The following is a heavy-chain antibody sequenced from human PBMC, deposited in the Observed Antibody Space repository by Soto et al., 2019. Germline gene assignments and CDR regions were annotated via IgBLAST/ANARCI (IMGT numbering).Heavy chain of an antibody. D-gene: IGHD2-2*01. Sequence: GGSLRLSCEASGFIFSANYMTWIRQAPGKGLEWVSYIGGTSNVIYYADSVKGRFTISRDNAKNSLYLQMNSLRAEDTAVYYCARDRAPGGTSSPRSGWFDPWGQGTLVTVSS. CDR1: GFIFSANY. CDR2: IGGTSNVI. V-gene: IGHV3-11*01. J-gene: IGHJ5*02. CDR3: ARDRAPGGTSSPRSGWFDP.